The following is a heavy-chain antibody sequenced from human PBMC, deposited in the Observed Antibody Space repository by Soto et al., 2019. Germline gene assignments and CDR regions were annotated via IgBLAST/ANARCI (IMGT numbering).Heavy chain of an antibody. CDR2: ISGSGGNT. J-gene: IGHJ4*02. D-gene: IGHD1-1*01. Sequence: GESLKISCAASGFTFSSYAMSWVRQAPGKGLEWVSAISGSGGNTYYADSVKDRFTISRDNSKNTLYLQMNSLRAEDTAVYYCAKEVWNPPGIDYWGQGTLVTVSS. CDR1: GFTFSSYA. V-gene: IGHV3-23*01. CDR3: AKEVWNPPGIDY.